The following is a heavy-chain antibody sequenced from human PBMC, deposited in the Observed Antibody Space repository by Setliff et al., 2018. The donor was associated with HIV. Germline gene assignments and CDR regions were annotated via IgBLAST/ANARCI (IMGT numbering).Heavy chain of an antibody. CDR3: AREVRVVLPAAASGNYYYYYMDV. Sequence: SETLSLTCSVSGASVSSRSFFWGWVRQSPGKGPEWIGRIYSSGSTNYNPSLKSRVTMSVDTSKNQFSLRLSSVTAADTAVYYCAREVRVVLPAAASGNYYYYYMDVWGKGTTVTVSS. CDR2: IYSSGST. CDR1: GASVSSRSFF. J-gene: IGHJ6*03. V-gene: IGHV4-39*07. D-gene: IGHD2-2*01.